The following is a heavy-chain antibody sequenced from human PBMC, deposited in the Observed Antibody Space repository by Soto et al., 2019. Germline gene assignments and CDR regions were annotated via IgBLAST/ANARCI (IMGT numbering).Heavy chain of an antibody. D-gene: IGHD3-16*01. J-gene: IGHJ4*02. CDR1: GFMFKSYV. CDR2: TSYDGNNK. Sequence: QLQLVESGGGVVQPGTSLRLSCTASGFMFKSYVMHWVRQAPGKGLEWVALTSYDGNNKYYGDSVKGRFTVSRDNSQNTLHLQMDRLRPEDTALYYCARWGTTGGFDLWGQGTLVSVSS. CDR3: ARWGTTGGFDL. V-gene: IGHV3-30*19.